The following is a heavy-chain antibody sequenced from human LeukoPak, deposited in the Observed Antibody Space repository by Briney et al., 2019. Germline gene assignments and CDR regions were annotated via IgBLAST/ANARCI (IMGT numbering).Heavy chain of an antibody. V-gene: IGHV4-39*01. CDR2: VYYSGSS. CDR3: ARHGERGYSYGHDY. J-gene: IGHJ4*02. CDR1: GGSISSSSYC. D-gene: IGHD5-18*01. Sequence: PSETLSLTCTVSGGSISSSSYCWGWIRQPPGKGLEWIGSVYYSGSSYYNPSLKSRVTISVDTSKNQFSLKLSSVTAADTAVYHCARHGERGYSYGHDYWGQGTLVTVSS.